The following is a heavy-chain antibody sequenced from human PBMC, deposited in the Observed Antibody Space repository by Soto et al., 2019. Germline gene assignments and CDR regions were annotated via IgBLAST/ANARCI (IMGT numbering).Heavy chain of an antibody. Sequence: SETLSLTCTVSGGSISSGGYYWSWIRQHPGKGLEWIGYIYYSGSTYYNPSLKSRLTISVDTSRNQFSLKLSSVTAADTAVYYCARAPTTFGGVRNYYYYMDVWGRGTTVTVSS. D-gene: IGHD3-3*01. V-gene: IGHV4-31*03. J-gene: IGHJ6*03. CDR3: ARAPTTFGGVRNYYYYMDV. CDR2: IYYSGST. CDR1: GGSISSGGYY.